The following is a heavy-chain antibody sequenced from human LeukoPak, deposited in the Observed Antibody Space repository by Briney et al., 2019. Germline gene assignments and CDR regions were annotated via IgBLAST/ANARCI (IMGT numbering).Heavy chain of an antibody. V-gene: IGHV3-23*01. CDR2: ISGSGGST. CDR3: APGTTTASNWFDP. Sequence: GGSLRLSCATSGLTFSSYAMSWVRQAPGKGLEWVSAISGSGGSTYYADSVKGRFTISRDNSKNTLYLQMNSLRAEDTAVYYCAPGTTTASNWFDPWGQGTLVTVSS. CDR1: GLTFSSYA. D-gene: IGHD1-14*01. J-gene: IGHJ5*02.